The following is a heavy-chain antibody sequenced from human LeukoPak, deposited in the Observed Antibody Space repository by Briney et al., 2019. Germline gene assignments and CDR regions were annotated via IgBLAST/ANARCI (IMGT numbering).Heavy chain of an antibody. D-gene: IGHD1-1*01. CDR3: AKGNWRYFDY. Sequence: GGSLRLSCAASGFTFSTYVMSWVRQAPGKGLDWVSAISGSGGSTYYADSVKGRFTISRDNSKNTLYLQMNSLGADDTAVYYCAKGNWRYFDYWDQGTLVTVSS. J-gene: IGHJ4*02. CDR1: GFTFSTYV. CDR2: ISGSGGST. V-gene: IGHV3-23*01.